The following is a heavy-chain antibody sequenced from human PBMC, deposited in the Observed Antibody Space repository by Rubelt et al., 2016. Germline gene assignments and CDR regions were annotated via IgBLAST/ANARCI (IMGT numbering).Heavy chain of an antibody. V-gene: IGHV4-39*01. CDR1: GGSISSSSYY. Sequence: QLQLQESGPGLVKPSETLSLTCTVSGGSISSSSYYWGWIRQPPGKGLGWIGSIYYSGSTYYNPSLKSRVTISVDTSKNQFSLKLSPVTAAETAVYYCARHRIIRDMTRGGYFDPWGQGTLVTVSP. J-gene: IGHJ5*02. CDR3: ARHRIIRDMTRGGYFDP. CDR2: IYYSGST. D-gene: IGHD3-16*01.